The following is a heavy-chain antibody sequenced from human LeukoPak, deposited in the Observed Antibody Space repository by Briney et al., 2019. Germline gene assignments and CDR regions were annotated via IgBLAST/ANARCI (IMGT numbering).Heavy chain of an antibody. CDR3: ARGEDVVVPAAKQPLDV. CDR1: GGSFSGYY. Sequence: PSKTLSLTCAVYGGSFSGYYWSWIRQPPGKGLEWIGEINHSGSTNYNPSLKSRVTISVDTSKNQFSLKLSSVTAADTAVYYCARGEDVVVPAAKQPLDVWGKGTTVTVSS. CDR2: INHSGST. J-gene: IGHJ6*04. V-gene: IGHV4-34*01. D-gene: IGHD2-2*01.